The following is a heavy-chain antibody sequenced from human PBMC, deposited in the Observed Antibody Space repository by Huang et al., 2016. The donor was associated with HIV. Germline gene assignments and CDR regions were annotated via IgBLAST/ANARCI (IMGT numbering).Heavy chain of an antibody. CDR3: ARLPGSITMIRGVITDPY. V-gene: IGHV4-39*01. D-gene: IGHD3-10*01. J-gene: IGHJ4*02. CDR2: SYYSGST. CDR1: GGSIRSDNYY. Sequence: QLQLQESGPGLVKPSEILSPTCTVSGGSIRSDNYYWGWIRQPPGKGVEWIGSSYYSGSTYYNPSLKSRVTITVDTSKNQFSLKMRSVTAADTAVYYCARLPGSITMIRGVITDPYWGQGTLVTVSS.